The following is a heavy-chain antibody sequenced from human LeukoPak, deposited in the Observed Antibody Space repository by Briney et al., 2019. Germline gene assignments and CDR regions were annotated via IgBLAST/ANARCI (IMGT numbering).Heavy chain of an antibody. J-gene: IGHJ4*02. V-gene: IGHV3-23*01. CDR1: GFTFSSYG. CDR3: VDGDYDY. Sequence: GGTLRLSCAASGFTFSSYGMSWVRQAPGKGLEWVSAISGSGGSTYYADSVKGRFTVSRDNSKNTLYLQMKSLRAEDTAVYYCVDGDYDYWGQGTLVTVSS. D-gene: IGHD4-17*01. CDR2: ISGSGGST.